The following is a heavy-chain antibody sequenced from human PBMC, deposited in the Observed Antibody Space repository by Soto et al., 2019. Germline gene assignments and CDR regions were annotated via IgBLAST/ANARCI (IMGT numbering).Heavy chain of an antibody. V-gene: IGHV1-69*01. CDR3: ARATMVRGVAPGYYYGMDV. CDR1: GGTFSSYA. D-gene: IGHD3-10*01. CDR2: IIPILGTA. J-gene: IGHJ6*02. Sequence: QVQLVQSGAEVKKPGSSVKVSCKASGGTFSSYAISWVRQAPGQGLEWMGGIIPILGTANYAQKFQGRVTITADEYTSPAYMELNSLRSEDTAVYYCARATMVRGVAPGYYYGMDVWGQGTTVTVSS.